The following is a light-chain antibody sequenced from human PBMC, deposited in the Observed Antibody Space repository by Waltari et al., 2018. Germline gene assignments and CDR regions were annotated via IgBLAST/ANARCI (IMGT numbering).Light chain of an antibody. CDR1: RSHVCGYNY. CDR3: SSYTSSSPVV. Sequence: QSALTQPASVSGSPGQSITISCPVTRSHVCGYNYVSWYQQPPGKAPKLMIYEVSNRPSGVSNRFSGSKSGNTASLTISGLQAEDEADYYCSSYTSSSPVVFGGGTKLTVL. CDR2: EVS. V-gene: IGLV2-14*01. J-gene: IGLJ2*01.